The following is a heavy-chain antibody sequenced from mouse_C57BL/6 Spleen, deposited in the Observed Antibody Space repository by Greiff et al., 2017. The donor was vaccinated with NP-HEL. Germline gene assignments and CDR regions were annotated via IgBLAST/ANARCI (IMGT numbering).Heavy chain of an antibody. V-gene: IGHV5-6*02. CDR3: ARRGLQSDY. CDR1: GFTFSSYG. J-gene: IGHJ2*01. D-gene: IGHD2-13*01. CDR2: ISSGGSYT. Sequence: EVMLVESGGDLVKPGGSLKLSCAASGFTFSSYGMSWVRQTPDKRLEWVATISSGGSYTYYPDSVKGRFTISRDNAKNTLYLQMSSLKSEDTAMYYCARRGLQSDYWGQGTTLTVSS.